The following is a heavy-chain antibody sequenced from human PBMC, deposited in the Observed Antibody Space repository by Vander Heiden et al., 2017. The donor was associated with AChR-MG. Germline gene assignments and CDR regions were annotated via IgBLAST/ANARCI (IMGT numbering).Heavy chain of an antibody. CDR3: ARGPGSIVVVPAAIPTDY. D-gene: IGHD2-2*02. CDR1: GYTFTSYD. V-gene: IGHV1-8*01. Sequence: QVQLVQSGAEVKKPGASVKVSCKASGYTFTSYDINWVRQATGQGLEWMGWMNPNSGNTGYAQKFQGRVTMTRNTSISTAYMELSSLRSEDTAVYYCARGPGSIVVVPAAIPTDYWGQGTLVTVSS. CDR2: MNPNSGNT. J-gene: IGHJ4*02.